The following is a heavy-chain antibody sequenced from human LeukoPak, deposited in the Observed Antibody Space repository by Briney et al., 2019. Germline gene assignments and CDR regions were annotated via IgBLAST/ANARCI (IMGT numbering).Heavy chain of an antibody. D-gene: IGHD3-9*01. CDR2: ISYDGSNK. V-gene: IGHV3-30*04. J-gene: IGHJ6*04. CDR3: ARDLDDILTGAYYYYYGMDV. Sequence: GGSLRLSCSASGFTFSSYAMHWVRQAPGKGLEWVAVISYDGSNKYYADSVKGRFTISRDNSKNTLYLQMNSLRAEDTAVYYCARDLDDILTGAYYYYYGMDVWGKGTTVTVSS. CDR1: GFTFSSYA.